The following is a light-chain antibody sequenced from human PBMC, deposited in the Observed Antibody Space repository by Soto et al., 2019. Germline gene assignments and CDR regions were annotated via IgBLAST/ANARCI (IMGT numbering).Light chain of an antibody. CDR2: GAS. J-gene: IGKJ3*01. CDR1: PSVSRTY. V-gene: IGKV3-20*01. Sequence: ETVLTKSPVNMSLSPCERSTLSGRASPSVSRTYLACYQQKPGQAPRLRIYGASSRATGIPDRFSGSGSGTDFTLTISRLEPEDFAVYYCQQYGRAPGLFTFGPGTKVDIK. CDR3: QQYGRAPGLFT.